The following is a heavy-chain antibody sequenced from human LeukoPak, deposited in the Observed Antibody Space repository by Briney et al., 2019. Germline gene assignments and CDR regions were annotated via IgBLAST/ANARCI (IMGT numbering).Heavy chain of an antibody. Sequence: GSLRLSCAASGFTFSSYAMNWVRQAPGKGLEWVSSISSTSSYIYYADSVKGRFTISRDNAKNSLYLQMNSLRAGDTAVYYCARDDFIAAAGHDYWGQGTLVTVSS. CDR2: ISSTSSYI. CDR3: ARDDFIAAAGHDY. D-gene: IGHD6-13*01. CDR1: GFTFSSYA. V-gene: IGHV3-21*01. J-gene: IGHJ4*02.